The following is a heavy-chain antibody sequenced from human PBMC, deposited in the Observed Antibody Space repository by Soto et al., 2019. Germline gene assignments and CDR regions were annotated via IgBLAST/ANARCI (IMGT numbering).Heavy chain of an antibody. CDR2: ISPNSGRP. CDR3: VRQYYDFWTDYPDFDY. J-gene: IGHJ4*02. Sequence: ASVKVSCKASGYTFNKYDITWVRQAPGQGLEWLGLISPNSGRPSYAQKFEGRVTMTTDTSTTTAYLELRSLRSDDTAVYYCVRQYYDFWTDYPDFDYWGQGTLVTVS. CDR1: GYTFNKYD. V-gene: IGHV1-18*04. D-gene: IGHD3-3*01.